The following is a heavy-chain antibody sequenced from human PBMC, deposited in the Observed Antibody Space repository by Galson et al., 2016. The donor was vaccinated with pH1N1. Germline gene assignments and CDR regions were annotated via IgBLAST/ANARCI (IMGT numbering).Heavy chain of an antibody. V-gene: IGHV3-73*01. CDR2: IRSEAVDYAT. D-gene: IGHD5-24*01. CDR3: TRGEDGYNYRDASDI. J-gene: IGHJ3*02. Sequence: SLRLSCAASGFTFSDSTMHWVRQPSGKGLEWVGRIRSEAVDYATAYAASVKGRFIISRDDSKNTAYLQLNSLKTEDTAVYYCTRGEDGYNYRDASDIWGQGTMVTVSS. CDR1: GFTFSDST.